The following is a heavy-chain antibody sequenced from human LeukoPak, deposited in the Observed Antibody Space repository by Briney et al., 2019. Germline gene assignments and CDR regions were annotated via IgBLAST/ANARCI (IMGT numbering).Heavy chain of an antibody. CDR3: ARDGGDSSGYYNYYYMNV. CDR2: INPNSGGT. J-gene: IGHJ6*03. Sequence: ASVKVSCKASGYTFTSYAMNWVRQAPGQGLEWMGWINPNSGGTNYAQKFQGRVTMTRDTSISTAYMELSRLRSDDTAVYYCARDGGDSSGYYNYYYMNVWGKGTTVTISS. CDR1: GYTFTSYA. D-gene: IGHD3-22*01. V-gene: IGHV1-2*02.